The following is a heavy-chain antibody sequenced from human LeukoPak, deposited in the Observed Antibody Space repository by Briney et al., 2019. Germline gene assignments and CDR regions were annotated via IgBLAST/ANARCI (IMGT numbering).Heavy chain of an antibody. CDR2: IIPIFGTA. CDR3: ARDTEIVVVAATPGGY. J-gene: IGHJ4*02. V-gene: IGHV1-69*05. CDR1: GGTFSSYA. Sequence: SVKVSCKASGGTFSSYAISWVRQAPGQGLEWMGGIIPIFGTANYAQKFQGRVTITTDESTSTAYMELSSLRSEDTAVYYCARDTEIVVVAATPGGYWGQGTLVTVSS. D-gene: IGHD2-15*01.